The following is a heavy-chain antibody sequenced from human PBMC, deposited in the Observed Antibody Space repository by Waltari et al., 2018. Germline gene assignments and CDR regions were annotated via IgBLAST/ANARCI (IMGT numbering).Heavy chain of an antibody. D-gene: IGHD6-19*01. CDR1: GFTFSSYW. J-gene: IGHJ4*02. CDR2: IKQDGSEK. CDR3: ARDLLEEAVAGDY. Sequence: EVQLVESGGGLVQPGGSLRLSCAASGFTFSSYWMSWVRQAPGKGLEWVANIKQDGSEKYYVDSVKGRFTISRDNAKNSLYLQMNSLRAEDTAVYYCARDLLEEAVAGDYWGQGTLVTVSS. V-gene: IGHV3-7*01.